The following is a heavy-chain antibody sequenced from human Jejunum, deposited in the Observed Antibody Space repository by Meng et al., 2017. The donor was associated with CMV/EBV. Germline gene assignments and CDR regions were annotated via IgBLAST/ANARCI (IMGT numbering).Heavy chain of an antibody. V-gene: IGHV3-7*04. CDR3: AREAGDFWSATANL. CDR1: GFPCSDYW. Sequence: VLVGGAWGVLARPGGALRLSCASSGFPCSDYWMSGVRQAPGKGLEWLGNIKKDGSEKFYVDSVKGRFSISRDNAKNSLYLQMNSLRAEDTAVYYCAREAGDFWSATANLWGQGTLVTVSS. D-gene: IGHD3-3*01. CDR2: IKKDGSEK. J-gene: IGHJ5*02.